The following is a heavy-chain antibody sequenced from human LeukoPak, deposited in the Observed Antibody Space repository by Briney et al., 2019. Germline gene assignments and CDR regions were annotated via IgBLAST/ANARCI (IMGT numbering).Heavy chain of an antibody. Sequence: GGSLRLSCAASGFTFSIYAMSWVRQAPGKGLEWVSAISGSGGSTYYADSVKGRFTISRDNSKNTLYLQMNSLRAEDTAVYYCAKELDIVVVPAAITWFDPWGQGTLVTVSS. CDR3: AKELDIVVVPAAITWFDP. CDR2: ISGSGGST. V-gene: IGHV3-23*01. CDR1: GFTFSIYA. D-gene: IGHD2-2*02. J-gene: IGHJ5*02.